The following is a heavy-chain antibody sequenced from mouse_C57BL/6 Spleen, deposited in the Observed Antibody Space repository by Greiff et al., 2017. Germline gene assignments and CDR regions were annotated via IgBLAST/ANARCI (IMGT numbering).Heavy chain of an antibody. V-gene: IGHV5-6*01. CDR3: ARNDGYLDY. D-gene: IGHD2-3*01. Sequence: EVKVVESGGDLVKPGGSLKLSCAASGFTFSSYGMSWVRQTPDKRLEWVATISSGGSYTYYPDSVKGRFTISRENAKNTLYLQMSSLKSEDTAMYYCARNDGYLDYWGQATTLTVSS. CDR1: GFTFSSYG. CDR2: ISSGGSYT. J-gene: IGHJ2*01.